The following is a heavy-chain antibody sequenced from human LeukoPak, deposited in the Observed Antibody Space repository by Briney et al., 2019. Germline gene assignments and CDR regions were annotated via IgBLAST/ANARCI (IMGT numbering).Heavy chain of an antibody. D-gene: IGHD2-8*01. Sequence: SETLSLTCAVYGGSFSGYYWNWIRQPPGKGLEWIGEIDHSGSTNYNPSLKSRVTISVDTSKNQFSLKLSSVTAADTAVYYCACTAGYWGQGTLVTVSS. CDR1: GGSFSGYY. CDR2: IDHSGST. CDR3: ACTAGY. V-gene: IGHV4-34*01. J-gene: IGHJ4*02.